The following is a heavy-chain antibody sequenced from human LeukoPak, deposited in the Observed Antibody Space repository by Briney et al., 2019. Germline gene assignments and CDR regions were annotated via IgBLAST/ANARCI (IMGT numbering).Heavy chain of an antibody. CDR2: ISGSGGST. CDR1: GFTFSSYA. D-gene: IGHD2-8*01. Sequence: PGGSLRLSCAASGFTFSSYAMSWVRQAPGKGLEWVSAISGSGGSTYYADSVKGRFTISRDNFKNTLYLQMNSLRAEDTAVYYCANGGMVYASIDYWGQGTLVTVSS. J-gene: IGHJ4*02. CDR3: ANGGMVYASIDY. V-gene: IGHV3-23*01.